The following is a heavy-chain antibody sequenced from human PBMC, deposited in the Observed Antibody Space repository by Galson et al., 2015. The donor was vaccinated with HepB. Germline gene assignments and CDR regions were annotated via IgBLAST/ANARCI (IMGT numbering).Heavy chain of an antibody. CDR3: ARDDEVAGPFSHGFDL. CDR1: GFSFSAYG. Sequence: LRLSCAASGFSFSAYGMHWVRQTPGKGLEWVAVISNSGTFIRYADSMEGRFAISRDNSKNILYLQMNSLRAEDTAIYYCARDDEVAGPFSHGFDLRGQGTTVAVSS. D-gene: IGHD6-19*01. J-gene: IGHJ3*01. CDR2: ISNSGTFI. V-gene: IGHV3-33*01.